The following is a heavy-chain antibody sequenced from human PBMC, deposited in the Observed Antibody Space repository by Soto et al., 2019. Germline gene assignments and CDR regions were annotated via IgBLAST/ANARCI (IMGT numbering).Heavy chain of an antibody. Sequence: SETLSLTCTVSGGSISSGGYYWSWIRQHPGKGLEWIGYIYYSGSTYYNPSLKSRVTISLDTSKNQFSLKLSSVTAADTAVYYCSRDASSNWFDPWGQGTLVTVSS. CDR3: SRDASSNWFDP. V-gene: IGHV4-31*03. J-gene: IGHJ5*02. D-gene: IGHD2-2*01. CDR2: IYYSGST. CDR1: GGSISSGGYY.